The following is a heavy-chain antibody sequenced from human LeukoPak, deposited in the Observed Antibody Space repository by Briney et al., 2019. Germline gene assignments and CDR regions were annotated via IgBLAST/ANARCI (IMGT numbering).Heavy chain of an antibody. CDR1: GFTFSNAW. CDR2: IKSKTDGGTT. Sequence: KSGGSLRLSCAASGFTFSNAWMSWVRQAPGKGLEWVGRIKSKTDGGTTDYAAPVKGRFTISRDDSKNTLYLQMNSLKTEDTAVYYCTTGPSEIYWLGVDYWGQGTLVTVSS. V-gene: IGHV3-15*01. CDR3: TTGPSEIYWLGVDY. J-gene: IGHJ4*02. D-gene: IGHD3-9*01.